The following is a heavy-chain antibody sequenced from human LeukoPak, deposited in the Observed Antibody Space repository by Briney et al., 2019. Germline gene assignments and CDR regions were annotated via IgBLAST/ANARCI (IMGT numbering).Heavy chain of an antibody. J-gene: IGHJ6*03. CDR2: ITSRGIAI. CDR3: AKNSKGYYYYMDV. CDR1: GFTFSDYY. V-gene: IGHV3-11*01. D-gene: IGHD2/OR15-2a*01. Sequence: GGSLRLSCAASGFTFSDYYMSWIRQAPGKGLEWVSYITSRGIAIYYSDSVKGRFTISRDNAKNSLYLQMNSLRAEDTAVYYCAKNSKGYYYYMDVWGKGTTVTISS.